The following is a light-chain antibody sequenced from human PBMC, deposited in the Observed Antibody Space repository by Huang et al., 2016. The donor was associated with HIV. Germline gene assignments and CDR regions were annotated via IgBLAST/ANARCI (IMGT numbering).Light chain of an antibody. CDR2: DAS. CDR1: QSVSRY. CDR3: QQRSNWPIT. V-gene: IGKV3-11*01. J-gene: IGKJ5*01. Sequence: EIVLTLSPATLSLSPGERSTLSCLASQSVSRYLAWYQQKPGQAPRRLIYDASKRATGIPARFGGSGSGTDFTLTISSLKPEDSAVYYCQQRSNWPITFGQGTRLEIK.